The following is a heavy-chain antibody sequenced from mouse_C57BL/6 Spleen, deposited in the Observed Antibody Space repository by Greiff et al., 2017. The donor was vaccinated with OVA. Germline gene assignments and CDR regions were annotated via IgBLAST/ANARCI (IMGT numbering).Heavy chain of an antibody. V-gene: IGHV1-54*01. J-gene: IGHJ1*03. CDR3: AREEGGYSWYFDV. D-gene: IGHD2-3*01. CDR2: INPGSGGT. Sequence: QVQLQQSGAELVRPATSVKVSCKASGYAFTNYLIEWVKQRPGQGLEWIGVINPGSGGTNYNEKFKGKATLTADKSSSTAYMQLSSLTSEDSAVYFCAREEGGYSWYFDVWGTGTTVTVSS. CDR1: GYAFTNYL.